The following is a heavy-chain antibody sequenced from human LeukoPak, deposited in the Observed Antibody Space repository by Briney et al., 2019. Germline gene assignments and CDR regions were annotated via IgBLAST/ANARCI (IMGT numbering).Heavy chain of an antibody. J-gene: IGHJ4*02. D-gene: IGHD3-10*01. Sequence: ASVKVSCKVSGYTFTGYYMHWVRQAPGQGLEWMGWINPNSGGTNYAQKSQGWVTMTRDTSISTAYMELSRLRSDDTAVYYCARVAGGIYGSGSYLDYWGQGTLVTVSS. CDR1: GYTFTGYY. V-gene: IGHV1-2*04. CDR2: INPNSGGT. CDR3: ARVAGGIYGSGSYLDY.